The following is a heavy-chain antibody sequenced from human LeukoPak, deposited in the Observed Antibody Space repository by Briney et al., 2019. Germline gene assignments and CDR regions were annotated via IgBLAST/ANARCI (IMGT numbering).Heavy chain of an antibody. J-gene: IGHJ5*02. CDR1: GGTFSSYA. D-gene: IGHD2-2*01. CDR3: ASSYCSSTSCPIGFDP. CDR2: IIPIFGTA. Sequence: ASVKVSCKASGGTFSSYAISWVRQAPGQGLEWMGGIIPIFGTANYAQKFQGRVTITADESTSTAYIELSSLRSEDTAVYYCASSYCSSTSCPIGFDPWGQGTLVTVSS. V-gene: IGHV1-69*13.